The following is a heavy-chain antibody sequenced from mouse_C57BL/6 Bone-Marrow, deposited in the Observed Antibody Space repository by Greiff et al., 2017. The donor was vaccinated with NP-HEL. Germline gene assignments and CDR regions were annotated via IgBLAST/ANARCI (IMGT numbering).Heavy chain of an antibody. CDR3: ARYSSGYVDFDY. V-gene: IGHV5-9*01. CDR1: GFTFSSYT. D-gene: IGHD3-2*02. Sequence: EVKLMESGGGLVKPGGSLKLSCAASGFTFSSYTMSWVRQTPEKRLEWVATISGGGGNTYYPDSVKGRFTISRDNAKNTLYLQMSSLRSEDTALYDSARYSSGYVDFDYWGQGTTLTVSS. CDR2: ISGGGGNT. J-gene: IGHJ2*01.